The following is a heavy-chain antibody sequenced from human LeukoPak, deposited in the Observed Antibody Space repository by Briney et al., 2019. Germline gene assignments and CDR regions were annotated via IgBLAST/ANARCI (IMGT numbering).Heavy chain of an antibody. D-gene: IGHD6-13*01. CDR2: VWYEGSNK. CDR1: GFTFISYG. J-gene: IGHJ6*04. Sequence: GGSLRLSCAASGFTFISYGVHWLRPAPGKGVEWVDVVWYEGSNKYYADSVKGRFTISRDNSKNTLDLQMDSLRAEDTAVYYCARLAAAGTEGYYYYGMDVWGKGTTVTVSS. CDR3: ARLAAAGTEGYYYYGMDV. V-gene: IGHV3-33*01.